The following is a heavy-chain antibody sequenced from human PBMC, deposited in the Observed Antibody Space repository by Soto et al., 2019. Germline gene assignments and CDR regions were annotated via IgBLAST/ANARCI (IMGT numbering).Heavy chain of an antibody. CDR1: GGSFSCYY. V-gene: IGHV4-34*01. Sequence: QVQLQQWGAGLLKPSETLYLTCAVYGGSFSCYYWSWIRQPPGKGLEWIGELNHSGSPNYNPSLKSRVTISVDTSKNQFSLKLSSVTAADTAVYYCARARFTDYYYYYMYVWGKGTTVTVSS. D-gene: IGHD3-10*01. CDR3: ARARFTDYYYYYMYV. J-gene: IGHJ6*03. CDR2: LNHSGSP.